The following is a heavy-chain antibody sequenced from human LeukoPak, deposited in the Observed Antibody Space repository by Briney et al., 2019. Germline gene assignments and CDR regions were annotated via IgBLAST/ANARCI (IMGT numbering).Heavy chain of an antibody. J-gene: IGHJ6*02. D-gene: IGHD6-19*01. CDR3: ARAPDLYSSGGDV. V-gene: IGHV3-30*04. CDR2: ISYDGSNK. Sequence: GGSLRLSCAAPGFTFSSYAMHWVRQAPGKGLEWVAVISYDGSNKYYADSVKGRFTISRDNSKNTLYLQMNSLRAEDTAVYYCARAPDLYSSGGDVWGQGTTVTVSS. CDR1: GFTFSSYA.